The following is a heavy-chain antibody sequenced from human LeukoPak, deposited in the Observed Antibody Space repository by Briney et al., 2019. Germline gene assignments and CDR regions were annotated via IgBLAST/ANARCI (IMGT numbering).Heavy chain of an antibody. V-gene: IGHV4-59*08. CDR3: ARVAKGYVDGFDY. CDR1: GGSISSYY. J-gene: IGHJ4*02. D-gene: IGHD2-2*01. Sequence: PSQTLSLTCTVSGGSISSYYWSWIRQPPGKGLEWIGYIYYSRSTNYNPSLKSRVTISVDTSKNQFSLKLSSVTAADTAVYYCARVAKGYVDGFDYWGQGTLVTVSS. CDR2: IYYSRST.